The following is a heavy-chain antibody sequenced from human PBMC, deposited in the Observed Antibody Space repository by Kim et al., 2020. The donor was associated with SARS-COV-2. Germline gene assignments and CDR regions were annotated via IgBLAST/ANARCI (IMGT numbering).Heavy chain of an antibody. Sequence: GGSLRLSCAASGFTFSDYYMSWIRQAPGKGLEWVSYISSSGSTIYYADSVKGRFTISRDNAKNSLYLQMNSLRAEDTAVYYCARDPSLIVVARGLRNLYGMDVWGQGTTVTVSS. CDR1: GFTFSDYY. J-gene: IGHJ6*02. CDR3: ARDPSLIVVARGLRNLYGMDV. D-gene: IGHD3-22*01. CDR2: ISSSGSTI. V-gene: IGHV3-11*01.